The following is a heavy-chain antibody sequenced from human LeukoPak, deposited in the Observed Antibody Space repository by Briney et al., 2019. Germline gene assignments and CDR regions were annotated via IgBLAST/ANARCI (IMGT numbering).Heavy chain of an antibody. CDR3: ARVLEDCTNGVCYLSYYYYYGMDV. V-gene: IGHV3-7*01. CDR1: GFTFSSYW. CDR2: IKQDGSEK. Sequence: GGSLRLSCAASGFTFSSYWMSWVRQAPGKGLEWVANIKQDGSEKYYVDSVKGRFTISRDNAKNSLYLQMNSLRAEDTAVYYCARVLEDCTNGVCYLSYYYYYGMDVWGQGTTVTVSS. D-gene: IGHD2-8*01. J-gene: IGHJ6*02.